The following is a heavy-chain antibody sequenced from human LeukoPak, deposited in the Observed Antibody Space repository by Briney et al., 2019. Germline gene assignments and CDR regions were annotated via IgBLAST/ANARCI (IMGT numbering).Heavy chain of an antibody. D-gene: IGHD1-26*01. Sequence: SETLSLTCAVSGGSFNGYYWSWIRQPPGKGLEWIGEINHSGISNYKPSLKSRVTMSVDTSNNHIPLKVTSITAADTAIYYCARGSGNYWGANFDSWGQGTLVTVSS. CDR3: ARGSGNYWGANFDS. CDR2: INHSGIS. CDR1: GGSFNGYY. J-gene: IGHJ4*02. V-gene: IGHV4-34*01.